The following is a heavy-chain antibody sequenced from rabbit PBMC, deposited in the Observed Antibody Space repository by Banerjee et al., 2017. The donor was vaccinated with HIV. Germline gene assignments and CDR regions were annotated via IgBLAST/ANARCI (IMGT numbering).Heavy chain of an antibody. CDR3: AREFLYDDWVGGMDL. J-gene: IGHJ6*01. CDR2: IYAGSSGST. D-gene: IGHD2-1*01. Sequence: QSLEESGGDLVKPGASLTLTCKASGIDFSSSYYMCWVRQAPGKGLEWIGCIYAGSSGSTYYASWAKGRFTISKTSSTTVTLQMTSLTAADTATYFCAREFLYDDWVGGMDLWGPGTLVTVS. V-gene: IGHV1S40*01. CDR1: GIDFSSSYY.